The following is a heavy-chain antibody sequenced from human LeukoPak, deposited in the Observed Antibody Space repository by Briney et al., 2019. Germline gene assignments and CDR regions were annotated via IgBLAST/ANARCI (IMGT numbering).Heavy chain of an antibody. Sequence: GGSLRLSCEASGFTFSDAWMSWVRQAPGRGLEWVGRIQREIDGGTTDYAAPVKGRFTISRDDSKNTLYLQMNSLKIEDTAVYYCATELLSHFDYWSEGTLVTVSS. J-gene: IGHJ4*02. V-gene: IGHV3-15*01. CDR2: IQREIDGGTT. D-gene: IGHD2-21*02. CDR1: GFTFSDAW. CDR3: ATELLSHFDY.